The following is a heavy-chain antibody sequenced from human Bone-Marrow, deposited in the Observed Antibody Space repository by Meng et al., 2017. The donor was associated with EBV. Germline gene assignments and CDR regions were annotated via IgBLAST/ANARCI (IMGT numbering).Heavy chain of an antibody. J-gene: IGHJ4*02. Sequence: VRLQEWGAGLLKPSETLSLTCAVYVAAFIGYYWSWIRQPPGKGLECIGEINHSGSTNYNPSLKSRVTISVDTSKNQFSLKLSSVTAADTAVYYCAKSRSSTPGVVDYWGQGTLVTVSS. CDR3: AKSRSSTPGVVDY. D-gene: IGHD3-10*01. CDR1: VAAFIGYY. V-gene: IGHV4-34*01. CDR2: INHSGST.